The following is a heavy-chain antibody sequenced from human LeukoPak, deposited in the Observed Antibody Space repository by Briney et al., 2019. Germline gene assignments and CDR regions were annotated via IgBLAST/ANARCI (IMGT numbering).Heavy chain of an antibody. J-gene: IGHJ4*02. Sequence: HLGGSLRLSCAASGFTFSNYAMTWVRQAPGKGLEWVSTITGSGNDAYYADSVKGRFTISRENSKNMLYLQMDSLRAEDSGVYYCAKGAKGLRIVGDDWGQGTLVTVSS. V-gene: IGHV3-23*01. D-gene: IGHD2/OR15-2a*01. CDR1: GFTFSNYA. CDR3: AKGAKGLRIVGDD. CDR2: ITGSGNDA.